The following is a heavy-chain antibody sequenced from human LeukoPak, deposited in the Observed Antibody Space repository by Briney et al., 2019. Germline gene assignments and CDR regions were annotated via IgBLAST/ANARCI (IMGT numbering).Heavy chain of an antibody. J-gene: IGHJ4*02. CDR1: GLTFSSYG. D-gene: IGHD1-26*01. Sequence: PGGSLRLSCAASGLTFSSYGMHWVRQAPGKGLEWVAVIWYDGSNKYYADSVKGRFTISRDDSKSTLFLQMNSLRAEDTAVYYCARESVGADDYWGQGTLVTVSS. V-gene: IGHV3-33*01. CDR3: ARESVGADDY. CDR2: IWYDGSNK.